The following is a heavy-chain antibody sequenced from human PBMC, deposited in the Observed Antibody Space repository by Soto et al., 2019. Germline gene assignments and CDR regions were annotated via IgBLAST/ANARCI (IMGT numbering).Heavy chain of an antibody. CDR1: GYTFTSYY. J-gene: IGHJ3*02. D-gene: IGHD4-17*01. CDR3: ARAKHDYGGPADAFDI. CDR2: INPSGGST. V-gene: IGHV1-46*01. Sequence: GASVKVSCKASGYTFTSYYIHWVRQAPGQGLEWMGIINPSGGSTSYAQKFQGRVTMTRDTSTSTVYMELSSLRSEDTAVYYCARAKHDYGGPADAFDIWGQGTMVTVSS.